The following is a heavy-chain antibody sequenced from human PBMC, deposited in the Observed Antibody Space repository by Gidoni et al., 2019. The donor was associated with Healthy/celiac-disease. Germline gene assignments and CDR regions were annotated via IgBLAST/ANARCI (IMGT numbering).Heavy chain of an antibody. D-gene: IGHD4-17*01. CDR2: ISYDGSNK. V-gene: IGHV3-30*18. CDR3: ANLYGDYVLGVTLDY. Sequence: QVPLVESGGGVVQPGRSLRLSCAASGFPFSSYGMHWVRQAPGKGLEWVAVISYDGSNKYYADSVKGRFTTSRDNSKNTLYLQMNSLRAEDTAVYYCANLYGDYVLGVTLDYWGQGTLVTVSS. J-gene: IGHJ4*02. CDR1: GFPFSSYG.